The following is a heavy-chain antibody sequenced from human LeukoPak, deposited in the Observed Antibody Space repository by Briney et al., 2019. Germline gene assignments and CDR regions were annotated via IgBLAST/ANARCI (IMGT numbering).Heavy chain of an antibody. D-gene: IGHD3-3*01. CDR3: ARDTYDFWSALHNWFDP. CDR2: IYTSGST. V-gene: IGHV4-4*07. Sequence: PSETLSLTCTVSGGSISSYYLSWIRQPAGKGLEWIGRIYTSGSTNYNPSLKSRVTMSVDTSKNQFSLKLSSVTAADTAVYYCARDTYDFWSALHNWFDPWGQGTLVTVSS. CDR1: GGSISSYY. J-gene: IGHJ5*02.